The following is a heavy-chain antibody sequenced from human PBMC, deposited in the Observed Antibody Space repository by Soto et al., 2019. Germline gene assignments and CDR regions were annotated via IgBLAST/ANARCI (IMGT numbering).Heavy chain of an antibody. CDR3: AREGYSYGFDY. CDR2: TYYRSNWRH. V-gene: IGHV6-1*01. J-gene: IGHJ4*02. CDR1: GDSVSSNTAA. Sequence: PSQTLSLTCAISGDSVSSNTAAWNWIRSSPSRGLEWLGRTYYRSNWRHDYAVSVKSRITVNPDTSKDHFSLQLNSVTPEDTAVYYCAREGYSYGFDYWGQGTLVTVSS. D-gene: IGHD5-18*01.